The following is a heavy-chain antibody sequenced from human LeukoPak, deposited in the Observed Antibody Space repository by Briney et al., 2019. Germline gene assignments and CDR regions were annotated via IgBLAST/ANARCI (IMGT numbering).Heavy chain of an antibody. CDR1: GGTFSSSYA. CDR3: AREDSGSLIHFDY. J-gene: IGHJ4*02. D-gene: IGHD1-26*01. CDR2: IIPIFGTA. Sequence: PVKVSCKASGGTFSSSYAISWVRQAPGQGLEWMGGIIPIFGTANSAQKFQGRVTITADESTSTAYMELSSLRSEDTAVYYCAREDSGSLIHFDYWGQGTLVTVSS. V-gene: IGHV1-69*13.